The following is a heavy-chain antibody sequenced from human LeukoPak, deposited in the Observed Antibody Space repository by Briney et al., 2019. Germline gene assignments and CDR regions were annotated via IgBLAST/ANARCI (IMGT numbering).Heavy chain of an antibody. J-gene: IGHJ4*02. D-gene: IGHD2-21*02. CDR1: GFTFTVYA. V-gene: IGHV3-23*01. Sequence: RGGSLRLSWAASGFTFTVYAIVWVRQAPGKGLECVSVISGSGGTSYYADSVKGRFTISRDNSKNTLDLQMNSLRAEDSALYYCARGLTAISFIDYWGQGTLVTVSS. CDR2: ISGSGGTS. CDR3: ARGLTAISFIDY.